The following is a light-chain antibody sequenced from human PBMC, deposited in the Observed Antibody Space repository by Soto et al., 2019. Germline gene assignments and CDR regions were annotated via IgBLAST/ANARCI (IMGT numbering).Light chain of an antibody. CDR2: AGS. V-gene: IGKV1-39*01. Sequence: DIQMTQSPSSLSASVGDRVTITCRASQSIDNYLNWYQQKPGKAPNLLIYAGSTLLSGVPSRFSGRGSGTHFTLTISSLQPEDFATYYCQQSYSSPETFGQGTKVEIK. J-gene: IGKJ1*01. CDR3: QQSYSSPET. CDR1: QSIDNY.